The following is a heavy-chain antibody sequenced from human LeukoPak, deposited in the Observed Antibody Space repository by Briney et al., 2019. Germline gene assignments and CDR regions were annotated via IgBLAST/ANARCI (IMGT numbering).Heavy chain of an antibody. CDR1: GGSISSSSYY. V-gene: IGHV4-39*01. CDR2: IYYSGST. Sequence: SETLSLTCTVSGGSISSSSYYWGWIRQPPGKGLEWIGRIYYSGSTYYNPSLKSRVTISVDTSKNQFSLKLSSVTAADTAVYYCARGVTPRGIAVAGSTYFDYWGQGTLVTVSS. J-gene: IGHJ4*02. D-gene: IGHD6-19*01. CDR3: ARGVTPRGIAVAGSTYFDY.